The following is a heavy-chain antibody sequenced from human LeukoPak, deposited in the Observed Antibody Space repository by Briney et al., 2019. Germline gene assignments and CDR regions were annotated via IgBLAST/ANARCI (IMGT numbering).Heavy chain of an antibody. V-gene: IGHV3-74*01. CDR3: ARASRPDYFDY. CDR2: INTDGSST. J-gene: IGHJ4*02. D-gene: IGHD2/OR15-2a*01. Sequence: PGGSLRLSCAASGFTFSSYWMHWVRQAPGKGLVWVSRINTDGSSTSYADSVKGRFTISRDNAKNSLYLQMNSLRAEDTAVYYCARASRPDYFDYWGQGTLVTVSS. CDR1: GFTFSSYW.